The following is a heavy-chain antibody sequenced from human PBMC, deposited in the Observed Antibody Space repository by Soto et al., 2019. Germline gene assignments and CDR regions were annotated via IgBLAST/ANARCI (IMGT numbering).Heavy chain of an antibody. CDR2: IIPVIGVP. V-gene: IGHV1-69*10. J-gene: IGHJ4*01. CDR3: AGVLEFRDGHISHFHY. CDR1: GGTFRNYP. Sequence: SVKVSCKASGGTFRNYPFSWVRQAPGQGLEWMGGIIPVIGVPSYARKFQGRVTITADASTSTVYMDLSSLTSEDTAVYFCAGVLEFRDGHISHFHYWGHGTLITVSS. D-gene: IGHD3-3*02.